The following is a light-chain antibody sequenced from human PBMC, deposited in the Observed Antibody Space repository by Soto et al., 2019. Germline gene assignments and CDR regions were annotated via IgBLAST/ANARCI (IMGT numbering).Light chain of an antibody. CDR1: QSVSSSY. CDR2: GAS. J-gene: IGKJ2*01. V-gene: IGKV3-20*01. CDR3: QPYGSSPYT. Sequence: EIVLTQSPGTLSLSPGERATLSCRASQSVSSSYLAWYQQKPGQDPRLLIYGASSRATGIPDRFSGRGSGTDFTLTISRLEPEDVAVYYCQPYGSSPYTFGQGTKLEIK.